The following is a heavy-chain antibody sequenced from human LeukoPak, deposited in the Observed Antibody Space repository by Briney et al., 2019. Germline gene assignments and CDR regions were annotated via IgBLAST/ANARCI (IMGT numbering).Heavy chain of an antibody. CDR1: GFTFSSYG. D-gene: IGHD4-23*01. J-gene: IGHJ4*02. CDR3: AKERQGGNSYGDEAFYFDY. Sequence: GGSLRLSCAASGFTFSSYGIHWVRQAPGKGLEWVAFIRYDGSNKSYADSVKGRFTISRDNSKNTLYLQMHSLRAEDTAIYYCAKERQGGNSYGDEAFYFDYWGQGTLVTVSS. CDR2: IRYDGSNK. V-gene: IGHV3-30*02.